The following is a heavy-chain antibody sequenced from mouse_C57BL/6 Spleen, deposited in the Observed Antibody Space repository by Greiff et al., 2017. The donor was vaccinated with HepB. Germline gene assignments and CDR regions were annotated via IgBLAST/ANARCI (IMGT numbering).Heavy chain of an antibody. CDR1: GYTFTDYY. D-gene: IGHD4-1*01. CDR3: AREVYTGVPWFAY. V-gene: IGHV1-26*01. CDR2: INPNNGGT. Sequence: VQLQQSGPELVKPGASVKISCKASGYTFTDYYMNWVKQSHGKSLEWIGDINPNNGGTSYNQKFKGKATLTVDKSSSTAYMELRSLTSEDSAVYYCAREVYTGVPWFAYWGQGTLVTVSA. J-gene: IGHJ3*01.